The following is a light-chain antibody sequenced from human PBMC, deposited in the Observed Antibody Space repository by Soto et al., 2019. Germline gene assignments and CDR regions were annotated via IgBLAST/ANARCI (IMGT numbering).Light chain of an antibody. Sequence: QSALTQPASVSGSPGQSITISCAGTSSDVGGYHYVSWYQQHPGKAPKLIIYDVSNRPSGVSKRFSGSKSGNKASLTVSGLQAEDEADYHCTSYASDSIYVFGTGSKVTVL. V-gene: IGLV2-14*03. CDR3: TSYASDSIYV. J-gene: IGLJ1*01. CDR1: SSDVGGYHY. CDR2: DVS.